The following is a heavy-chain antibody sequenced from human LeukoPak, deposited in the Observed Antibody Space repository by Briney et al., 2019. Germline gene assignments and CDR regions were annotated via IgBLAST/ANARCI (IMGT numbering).Heavy chain of an antibody. CDR3: AASMGTAAGTLDY. J-gene: IGHJ4*02. CDR1: GYIFTTYW. V-gene: IGHV5-51*01. D-gene: IGHD6-13*01. CDR2: IYPGDSDT. Sequence: GESLKISCMASGYIFTTYWIGWVRQMPGKGLEWMGIIYPGDSDTRYSPSFQGQVTISADKSISTAYLQWSSLRASDTAKYYCAASMGTAAGTLDYWGQGTLVTVSS.